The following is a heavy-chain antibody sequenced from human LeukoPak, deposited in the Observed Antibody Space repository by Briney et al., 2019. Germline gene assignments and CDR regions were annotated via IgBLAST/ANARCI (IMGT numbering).Heavy chain of an antibody. CDR2: ISSSSSYI. CDR1: GFTFSSYS. V-gene: IGHV3-21*01. J-gene: IGHJ3*02. Sequence: KPGGSLRLSCAASGFTFSSYSMNGVRQAPGKGLECFSSISSSSSYIHSADSVRGRFTISRDNAKNSLFLQMNSLRAEDTAVYYCARDEWGDAFDIWGQGTMVTVFS. CDR3: ARDEWGDAFDI. D-gene: IGHD1-26*01.